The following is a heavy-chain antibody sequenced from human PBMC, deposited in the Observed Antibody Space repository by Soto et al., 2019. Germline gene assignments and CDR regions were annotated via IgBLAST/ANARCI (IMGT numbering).Heavy chain of an antibody. CDR3: AREGNYLTYGMDV. CDR1: GFTFSSYS. CDR2: ISSSSTI. Sequence: PGGSLRLSCAASGFTFSSYSMNWVRQAPGKGLEWVSYISSSSTIYYADSVKGRFTISRDNAKNSLYLQMNSLRDEDTAVYYCAREGNYLTYGMDVWGQGTTVTVSS. V-gene: IGHV3-48*02. D-gene: IGHD4-4*01. J-gene: IGHJ6*02.